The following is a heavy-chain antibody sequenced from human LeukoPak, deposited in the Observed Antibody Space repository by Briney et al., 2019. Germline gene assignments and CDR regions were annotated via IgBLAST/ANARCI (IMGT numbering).Heavy chain of an antibody. CDR3: ARDRGYYGSGIDRAFDI. CDR1: GGSFSGYY. Sequence: SETLSLTCAVYGGSFSGYYWSWIRQPPGKGLEWIGEINHSGSTNYNPSLKSRVTISVDTSKNQFSLKLSSVTAADTAVYYCARDRGYYGSGIDRAFDIWGQGTLVTVSS. V-gene: IGHV4-34*01. CDR2: INHSGST. J-gene: IGHJ3*02. D-gene: IGHD3-10*01.